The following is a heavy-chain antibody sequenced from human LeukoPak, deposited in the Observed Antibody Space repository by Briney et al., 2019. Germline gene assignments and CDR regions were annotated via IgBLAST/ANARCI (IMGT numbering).Heavy chain of an antibody. CDR2: IYYSGST. V-gene: IGHV4-39*01. Sequence: PSETLSLTCTVSGGSISSSSYYWGWIRQPPGKGLEWIGSIYYSGSTYYNPSLKSRVTISVDTSKNQFSLKLSSVTAADTAVYYCARPDYYYYYMDVWGKGTTFTISS. J-gene: IGHJ6*03. CDR3: ARPDYYYYYMDV. CDR1: GGSISSSSYY.